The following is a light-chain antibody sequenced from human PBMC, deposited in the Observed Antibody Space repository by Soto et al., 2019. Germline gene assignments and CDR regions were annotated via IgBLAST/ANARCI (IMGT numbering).Light chain of an antibody. CDR1: SGHSSYA. CDR3: QTWGTGIHVV. CDR2: LNSDGSH. V-gene: IGLV4-69*01. J-gene: IGLJ2*01. Sequence: QLVLTQSPSASASLGASVKLTCTLSSGHSSYAIAWHQQQPEKGPRYLMKLNSDGSHSKGDGIPDRFSGSRSGAEWYLTISSLQSEDEADYYCQTWGTGIHVVFGGGTKLTV.